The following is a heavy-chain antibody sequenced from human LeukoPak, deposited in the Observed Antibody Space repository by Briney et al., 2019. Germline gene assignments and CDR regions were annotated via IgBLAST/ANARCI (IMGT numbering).Heavy chain of an antibody. D-gene: IGHD4-17*01. Sequence: SETLSLTCAVYGGSFSGYYWSWIRQPPGKGLEWIGEINHSGSTNYNPSLKSRVTISVDTSKNQLSLKLSSVTAADTAVYYCARYIGTVTDFDYWGQGTLVTVSS. CDR2: INHSGST. V-gene: IGHV4-34*01. CDR3: ARYIGTVTDFDY. CDR1: GGSFSGYY. J-gene: IGHJ4*02.